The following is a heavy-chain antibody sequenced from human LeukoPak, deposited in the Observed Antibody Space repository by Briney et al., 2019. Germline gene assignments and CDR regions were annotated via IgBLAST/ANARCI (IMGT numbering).Heavy chain of an antibody. V-gene: IGHV4-34*01. CDR1: GGSFSGYY. J-gene: IGHJ5*02. Sequence: SETLSLTCAVYGGSFSGYYWSWIRQPPGKGLEWIGEINHSGSTNYNPSLKSRVTISVDTSKNQFSLKLSSVTAADTAVYYCARSYSASYDSPAGWFDPWGQGTLVTVSS. CDR2: INHSGST. D-gene: IGHD3-22*01. CDR3: ARSYSASYDSPAGWFDP.